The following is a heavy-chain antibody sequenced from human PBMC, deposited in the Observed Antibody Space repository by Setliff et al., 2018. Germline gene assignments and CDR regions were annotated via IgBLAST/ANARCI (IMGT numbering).Heavy chain of an antibody. V-gene: IGHV1-2*06. CDR1: GYTFTSYD. CDR3: ARDGYYDSSGHTGFYYYYYMDV. Sequence: GASVKVSCKASGYTFTSYDINWVRQATGQGLEWMGRINPNSGGTNYAQKFQGRVTMTRDTSTSTVYMELSSLRSEDTAVYYCARDGYYDSSGHTGFYYYYYMDVWGKGTTVTVSS. CDR2: INPNSGGT. D-gene: IGHD3-22*01. J-gene: IGHJ6*03.